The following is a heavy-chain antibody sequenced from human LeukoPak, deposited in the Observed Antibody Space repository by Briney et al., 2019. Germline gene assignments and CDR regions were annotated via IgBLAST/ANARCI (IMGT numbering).Heavy chain of an antibody. CDR3: AKDNDYDYVWGSPNWFDP. J-gene: IGHJ5*02. V-gene: IGHV3-30*02. Sequence: GGSLRLSCGASGFPFSTNGMQWVRQAPGKGLEWVAFIRYDGTKKDYADSVKGRFSISRDNSKNTLYLQMNSLRAEDTAVYYCAKDNDYDYVWGSPNWFDPWGQGTLVTVSS. D-gene: IGHD3-16*01. CDR1: GFPFSTNG. CDR2: IRYDGTKK.